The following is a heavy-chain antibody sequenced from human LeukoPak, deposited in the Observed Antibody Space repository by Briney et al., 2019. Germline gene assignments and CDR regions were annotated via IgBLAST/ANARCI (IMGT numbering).Heavy chain of an antibody. J-gene: IGHJ4*02. V-gene: IGHV3-23*01. CDR1: GFTFSSFV. Sequence: PGGSLRLSCAASGFTFSSFVMSWVRQAPGKGLEWVSSISGSGVYKYYTDSVKGRFTISRDNSKNTLYVQMNSLRAEDTAVYYCAKGLVVTAPLYYFDYWGQETLVTVSS. D-gene: IGHD2-2*01. CDR3: AKGLVVTAPLYYFDY. CDR2: ISGSGVYK.